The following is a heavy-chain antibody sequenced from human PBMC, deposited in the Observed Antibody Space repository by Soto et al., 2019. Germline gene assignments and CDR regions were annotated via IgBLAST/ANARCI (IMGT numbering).Heavy chain of an antibody. CDR3: AGGTLTATTATDY. V-gene: IGHV4-34*01. Sequence: SETLSLTCAVYGGTLNCYYWRWIRQPPGKGLEWIGEIDQSRGTNYNPSLKSRVSISLDTSNNHFSLKLRSVAAADSAVYYCAGGTLTATTATDYWGQGSLITVSS. D-gene: IGHD1-1*01. J-gene: IGHJ4*02. CDR2: IDQSRGT. CDR1: GGTLNCYY.